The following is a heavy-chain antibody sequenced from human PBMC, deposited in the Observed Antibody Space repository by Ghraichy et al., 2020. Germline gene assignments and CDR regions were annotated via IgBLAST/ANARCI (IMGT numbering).Heavy chain of an antibody. V-gene: IGHV4-30-2*01. Sequence: TLSLTCAVSGVSLSTGGYSWNWIRQPPGKGLEWLGEIYHRGSTYYNPSLKSRVTFSIDRSKNQFSLRLNSVTAADTAMYFCARGGRTYYPLDYWGQGILVIVSS. D-gene: IGHD3-10*01. CDR2: IYHRGST. CDR3: ARGGRTYYPLDY. CDR1: GVSLSTGGYS. J-gene: IGHJ4*02.